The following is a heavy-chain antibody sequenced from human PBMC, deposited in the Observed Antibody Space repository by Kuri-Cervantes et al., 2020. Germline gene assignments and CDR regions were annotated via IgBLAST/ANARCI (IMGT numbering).Heavy chain of an antibody. D-gene: IGHD5-18*01. J-gene: IGHJ3*02. V-gene: IGHV3-23*01. CDR3: ATGGDAALFYDAFHI. CDR2: LTDSGGTT. CDR1: GFTFNTYA. Sequence: GESLKISCAASGFTFNTYAMTWVRQAPGKGLEWVSALTDSGGTTYYADSVKGRFTISSDNSKNTQYLQMNTLRAEDTAVYYCATGGDAALFYDAFHIWGQGTMVTVSS.